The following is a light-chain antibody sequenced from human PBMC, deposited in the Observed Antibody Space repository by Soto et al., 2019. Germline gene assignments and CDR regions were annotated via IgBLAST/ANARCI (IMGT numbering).Light chain of an antibody. Sequence: DIQMTQSPSTLSASVGDRVTITCRASRSISNYLAWYQQMPGKAPKLLIYKASTLETGVPSRFSGSGSRTEFTLTISSLQPDDFATYCCQQYNSIPLTFGGGTKVEIK. CDR2: KAS. CDR1: RSISNY. V-gene: IGKV1-5*03. CDR3: QQYNSIPLT. J-gene: IGKJ4*01.